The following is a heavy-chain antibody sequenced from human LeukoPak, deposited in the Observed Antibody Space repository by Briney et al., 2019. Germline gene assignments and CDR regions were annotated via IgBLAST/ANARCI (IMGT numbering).Heavy chain of an antibody. J-gene: IGHJ3*02. D-gene: IGHD3-16*01. CDR2: MWYDGRNK. V-gene: IGHV3-33*01. Sequence: PGGSLRLSCAPPGFTPITFGMVWVGQAPGKGLQWVSLMWYDGRNKYYADSVKGRFTISRDNSKNTVYLQMNSLRGEDTAVYYCARVGDMEAFDIWGQGTRVTVSS. CDR3: ARVGDMEAFDI. CDR1: GFTPITFG.